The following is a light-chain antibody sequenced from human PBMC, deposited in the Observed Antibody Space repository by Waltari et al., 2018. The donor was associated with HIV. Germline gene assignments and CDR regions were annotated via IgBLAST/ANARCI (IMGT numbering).Light chain of an antibody. V-gene: IGLV1-44*01. Sequence: QSVLNQPPSTSGTPGQRVTISCSGSTSNIGSNAVNWYQQLPGTAPKLVIYSNNQRPPGVPDRFTGSKSGTSASLAISGLQSEDEADYYCAAWDDSLNGNVIFGGGTKLTVL. CDR1: TSNIGSNA. CDR3: AAWDDSLNGNVI. CDR2: SNN. J-gene: IGLJ2*01.